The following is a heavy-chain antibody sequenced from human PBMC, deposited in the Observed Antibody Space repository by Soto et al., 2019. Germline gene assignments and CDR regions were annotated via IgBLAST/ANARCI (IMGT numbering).Heavy chain of an antibody. V-gene: IGHV1-69*01. D-gene: IGHD4-4*01. CDR3: AGGTYSLRLGY. Sequence: QVQLVQSGAEVKKPGSSVKVSCKASGSTYSSYVISWVRQAPGQGLEWMGGIIPILGSTNYAQKFQGRVTITADEFTSTAYMELISLRSDDTAVYYCAGGTYSLRLGYWGQGTQVTVSS. J-gene: IGHJ4*02. CDR1: GSTYSSYV. CDR2: IIPILGST.